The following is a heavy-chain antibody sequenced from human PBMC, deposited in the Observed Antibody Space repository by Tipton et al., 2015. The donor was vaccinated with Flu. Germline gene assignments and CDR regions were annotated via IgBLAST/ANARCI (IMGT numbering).Heavy chain of an antibody. D-gene: IGHD2-2*01. CDR3: ARGGAAIHFHDAFDI. CDR1: GDSVSSNSAA. CDR2: TYYRSKWYN. V-gene: IGHV6-1*01. Sequence: PGLVKPSQTLSLTCAISGDSVSSNSAAWNWIRQSPSRGLEWLGRTYYRSKWYNDYAVSVKSRITINPDTSKNQFSLKLSSVTAADTAVYYCARGGAAIHFHDAFDIWGQGTMVTVSS. J-gene: IGHJ3*02.